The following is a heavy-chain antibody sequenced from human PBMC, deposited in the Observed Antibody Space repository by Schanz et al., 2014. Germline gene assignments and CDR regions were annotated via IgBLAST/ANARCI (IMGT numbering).Heavy chain of an antibody. D-gene: IGHD3-10*01. Sequence: QVQLVQSGDEVKKPGASVKVSCKTSGYTFSDYGITWVRQAPGQGLEWVGWISPYTGNTHYFDKMEGRVSMTTDTSTSTVYLELSSLRSDDTAVYYCGRGFSRSYIDFWGQGTLITVSS. CDR2: ISPYTGNT. CDR1: GYTFSDYG. CDR3: GRGFSRSYIDF. J-gene: IGHJ4*02. V-gene: IGHV1-18*01.